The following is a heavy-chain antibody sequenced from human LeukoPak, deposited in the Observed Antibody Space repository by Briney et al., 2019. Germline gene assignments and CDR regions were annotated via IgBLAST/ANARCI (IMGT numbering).Heavy chain of an antibody. V-gene: IGHV1-18*01. D-gene: IGHD3-22*01. CDR2: ISAYNGNT. CDR3: ARGPKYYYDSGGSFDI. Sequence: ASVKVSCKASGYTFTSYGISWVRQAPGQGLEWMGWISAYNGNTNYAQKLQGRVTMTTDTSTSTAYMELRSLRSDDTAVYYCARGPKYYYDSGGSFDIWGKGKRVPVFS. CDR1: GYTFTSYG. J-gene: IGHJ3*02.